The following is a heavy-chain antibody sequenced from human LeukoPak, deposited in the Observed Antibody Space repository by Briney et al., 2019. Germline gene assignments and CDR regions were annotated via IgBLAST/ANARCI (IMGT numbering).Heavy chain of an antibody. V-gene: IGHV3-21*01. D-gene: IGHD3-22*01. J-gene: IGHJ4*02. CDR2: ISSSSSYI. Sequence: PGGSLRLSCAASGFTFSSYSMNWVRQAPGKGLEWVSSISSSSSYIYYADSVKGRFTISRDNAKNSLYLQMNSLRAEDTAVYYCARDPPSYYYDSSGGDYWGQGTLVTVSS. CDR1: GFTFSSYS. CDR3: ARDPPSYYYDSSGGDY.